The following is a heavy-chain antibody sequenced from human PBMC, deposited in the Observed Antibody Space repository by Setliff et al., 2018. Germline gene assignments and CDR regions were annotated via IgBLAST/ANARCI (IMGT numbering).Heavy chain of an antibody. V-gene: IGHV4-59*01. J-gene: IGHJ6*02. CDR3: AREDYYYYGMDV. Sequence: SETLSLTCTVSGGSISTYYWSWIRQPPGKGLEWIGYIYYSGSTNSNPSLKSRVTISVDTSKNQFSLKLNSVTAADTAVYYCAREDYYYYGMDVWGQGTTVTVSS. CDR1: GGSISTYY. CDR2: IYYSGST.